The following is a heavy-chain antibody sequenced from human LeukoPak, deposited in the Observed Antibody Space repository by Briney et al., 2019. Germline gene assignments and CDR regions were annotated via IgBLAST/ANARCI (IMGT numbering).Heavy chain of an antibody. Sequence: SETLSLTCNVSGGSISNYYWTWIRQPPGKGLEWIGYIYYSGSTNYNPSLKSRVTISVDTSKNQFSLKLSSMTAADTAVYYCARLSDSDSSGYYWGFEYWGQGTLVTVSS. CDR1: GGSISNYY. CDR3: ARLSDSDSSGYYWGFEY. J-gene: IGHJ4*02. V-gene: IGHV4-59*08. CDR2: IYYSGST. D-gene: IGHD3-22*01.